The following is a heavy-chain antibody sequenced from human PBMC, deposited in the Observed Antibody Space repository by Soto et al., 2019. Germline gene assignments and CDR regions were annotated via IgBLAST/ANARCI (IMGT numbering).Heavy chain of an antibody. J-gene: IGHJ6*02. CDR3: ARSYAYYDFWSGYYTNYYGMDV. Sequence: SETLSLTCAVSGGSISSSNWWSWVRQPPGKGLEWIGEIYHSGSTNYNLSLKSRVTISVDKSKNQFSLKLSSVTAADTAVYYCARSYAYYDFWSGYYTNYYGMDVWGQGTTVTVSS. D-gene: IGHD3-3*01. CDR2: IYHSGST. V-gene: IGHV4-4*02. CDR1: GGSISSSNW.